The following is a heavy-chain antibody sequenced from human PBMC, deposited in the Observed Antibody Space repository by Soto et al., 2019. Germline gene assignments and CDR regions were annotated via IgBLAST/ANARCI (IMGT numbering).Heavy chain of an antibody. V-gene: IGHV4-34*01. Sequence: NPSETLSLTCTVSGGSYSGYHRNWIRQPPGKGLEWIGDLNPVGRTTYNPSLKRRVPISLDTSKNKFSLTLSSVIAADTAVYYCARGARPAPWFDSWGQGSLVTVSS. J-gene: IGHJ5*01. CDR2: LNPVGRT. CDR1: GGSYSGYH. CDR3: ARGARPAPWFDS.